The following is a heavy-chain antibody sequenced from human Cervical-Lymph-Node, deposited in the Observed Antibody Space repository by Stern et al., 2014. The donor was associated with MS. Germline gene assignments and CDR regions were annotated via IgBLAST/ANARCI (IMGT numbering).Heavy chain of an antibody. CDR3: ARPSVSGTTSRLLY. CDR2: INPSSGTT. J-gene: IGHJ4*02. V-gene: IGHV1-46*01. D-gene: IGHD1-7*01. Sequence: QVQLVQSGAEVKKPGASVKVSCKASGYTFTSYYMHWVRQAPGQGLEWMGIINPSSGTTSYAQKFQGRVTMTRDTSTSSVYMELSSLRSEDTAVYYCARPSVSGTTSRLLYWGQGTLVTVSS. CDR1: GYTFTSYY.